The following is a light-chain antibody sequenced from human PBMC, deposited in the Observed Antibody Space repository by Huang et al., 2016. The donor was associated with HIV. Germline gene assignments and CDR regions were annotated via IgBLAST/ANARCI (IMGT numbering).Light chain of an antibody. V-gene: IGKV1-39*01. CDR2: AAS. CDR1: QGISSY. Sequence: DIQMTQSPSSLSASVGDRVTITCRASQGISSYLNWYQQKPGKAPQLLIYAASRFQSEVPSRFSGSGSGTDFTLTISSLQPEDFATYYCQQSYSTPRTFGPGTKVDIK. J-gene: IGKJ3*01. CDR3: QQSYSTPRT.